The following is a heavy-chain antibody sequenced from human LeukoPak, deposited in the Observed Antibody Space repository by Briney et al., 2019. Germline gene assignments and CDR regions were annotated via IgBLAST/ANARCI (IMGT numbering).Heavy chain of an antibody. Sequence: PGGSLRLSCAASGFTFSSYAMTWVRQAPGKGLEWVSAISGSGGSTYYADSVRGRFTISRDNSKNTLYMQMNCLRAEDTAIYYCAKIIAATGPFDYWGQGTLVTVSS. CDR2: ISGSGGST. J-gene: IGHJ4*02. V-gene: IGHV3-23*01. CDR1: GFTFSSYA. D-gene: IGHD6-13*01. CDR3: AKIIAATGPFDY.